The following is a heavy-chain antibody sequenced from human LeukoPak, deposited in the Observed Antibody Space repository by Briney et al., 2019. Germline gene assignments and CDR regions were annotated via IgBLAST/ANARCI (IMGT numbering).Heavy chain of an antibody. D-gene: IGHD6-13*01. J-gene: IGHJ5*02. V-gene: IGHV1-3*03. CDR2: ISGSTYGT. Sequence: ASVKVSCAASGYMLARYGMSWVRQAPGQGPEWVGWISGSTYGTRYAQEFQGRVTITRDTSASTAYMELSSLRSEDMAVYYCARAGIAAPNWFDPWGQGTLVTVSS. CDR3: ARAGIAAPNWFDP. CDR1: GYMLARYG.